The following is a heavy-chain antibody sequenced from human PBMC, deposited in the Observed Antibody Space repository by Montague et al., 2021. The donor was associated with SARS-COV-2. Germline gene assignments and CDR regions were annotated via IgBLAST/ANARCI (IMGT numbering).Heavy chain of an antibody. CDR2: IYYSGSA. CDR1: GDSITNSRYY. D-gene: IGHD3-10*01. CDR3: ARLESTRGVIIRGAFHI. Sequence: SETLSLTCSVSGDSITNSRYYWGWIRQPPGKGLEWIGTIYYSGSAYYNPSLKSHVTISVDTSKDQFSLKLNSVTATDTAVYYCARLESTRGVIIRGAFHIWGQGTKVTVSS. J-gene: IGHJ3*02. V-gene: IGHV4-39*01.